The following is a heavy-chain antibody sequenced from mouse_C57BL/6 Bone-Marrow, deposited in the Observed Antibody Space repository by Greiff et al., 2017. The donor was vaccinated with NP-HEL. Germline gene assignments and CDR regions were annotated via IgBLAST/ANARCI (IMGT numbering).Heavy chain of an antibody. V-gene: IGHV2-2*01. CDR3: ARPSTVY. J-gene: IGHJ4*01. CDR1: GFSLTSYG. Sequence: VQGVESGPGLVQPSPSLSITCTVSGFSLTSYGVHWVRQSPGKGLEWLGVIWRGGSTDYNAAFISRLSISKDNSKSQVFFKMNSLQADDAAIYYCARPSTVYWGQGTSVTVSS. CDR2: IWRGGST. D-gene: IGHD1-1*01.